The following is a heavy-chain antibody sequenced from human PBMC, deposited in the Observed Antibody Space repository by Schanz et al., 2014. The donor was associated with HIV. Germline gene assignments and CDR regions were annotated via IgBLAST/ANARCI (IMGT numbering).Heavy chain of an antibody. Sequence: QVQLVESGGGVVQPGRSLRLSCAASGITFSTSGMHWVRQAPGKGLEWVAVIWYDGSKKYYADSVKGRFTISRDNSKNTLYLQMNSLRPEDTAVYYCARGRNGMGVWGPGTTVTVSS. J-gene: IGHJ6*02. CDR1: GITFSTSG. CDR2: IWYDGSKK. V-gene: IGHV3-33*01. CDR3: ARGRNGMGV.